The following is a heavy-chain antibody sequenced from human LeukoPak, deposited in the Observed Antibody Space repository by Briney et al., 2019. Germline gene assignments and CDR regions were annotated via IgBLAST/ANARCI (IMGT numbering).Heavy chain of an antibody. D-gene: IGHD3-9*01. CDR3: ARPRNDILSGFHYYYGMDV. CDR1: GFTFSSYW. CDR2: INSDGRST. V-gene: IGHV3-74*01. Sequence: GGSLRLSCAASGFTFSSYWMHWVRQAPGKGLVWVSRINSDGRSTSYADSVKGRFTISRDNAKNTLYLQMNSLRAEDTAVYYCARPRNDILSGFHYYYGMDVWGQGTTVTVSS. J-gene: IGHJ6*02.